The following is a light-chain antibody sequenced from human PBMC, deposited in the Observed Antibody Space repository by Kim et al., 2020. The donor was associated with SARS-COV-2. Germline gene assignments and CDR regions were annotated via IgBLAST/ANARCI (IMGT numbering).Light chain of an antibody. CDR2: GKN. V-gene: IGLV3-19*01. J-gene: IGLJ1*01. CDR1: SLRSYY. CDR3: NSRDSSGNHYV. Sequence: SSELTQDPAVSVALGQTVRITCQGDSLRSYYASWYQQKPGQAPVLVIYGKNNRPSGIPDRFSGSSSGNTASLTITGAQAEDEADYYCNSRDSSGNHYVFGTGPKFT.